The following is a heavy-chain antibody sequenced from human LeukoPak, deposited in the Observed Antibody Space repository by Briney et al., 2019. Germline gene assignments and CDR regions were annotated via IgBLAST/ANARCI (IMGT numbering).Heavy chain of an antibody. V-gene: IGHV3-23*01. Sequence: PGGSLRLSCAASGFTFSTYAMSWVRQAPGKGLEWVSAISGSGGSTDYADSVKGRFTISRDNSKNTLYLQMNSLRAEDTAIYYCAKCSVSYSNDAFDVWGRGTMVTVSS. CDR3: AKCSVSYSNDAFDV. J-gene: IGHJ3*01. CDR1: GFTFSTYA. CDR2: ISGSGGST. D-gene: IGHD3-10*02.